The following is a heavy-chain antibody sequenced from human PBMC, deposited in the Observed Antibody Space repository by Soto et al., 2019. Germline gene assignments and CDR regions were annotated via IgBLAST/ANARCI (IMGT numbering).Heavy chain of an antibody. J-gene: IGHJ5*02. D-gene: IGHD1-26*01. CDR2: IDPSDSYT. Sequence: PGESLKISCKGSGYSFTSYWISWERQMPGKGLEWMGRIDPSDSYTNYSPSFQGHVTISADKSIRTAYLQWSSLKALDTATFDRARWESNNSWFDPWGQGTMVTVSS. CDR1: GYSFTSYW. V-gene: IGHV5-10-1*01. CDR3: ARWESNNSWFDP.